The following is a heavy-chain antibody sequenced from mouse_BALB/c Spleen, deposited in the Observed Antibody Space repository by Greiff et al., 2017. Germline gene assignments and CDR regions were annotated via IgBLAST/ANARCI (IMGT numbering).Heavy chain of an antibody. CDR3: AYGYGPAWFAY. CDR2: IDPANGNT. J-gene: IGHJ3*01. D-gene: IGHD2-2*01. Sequence: EVKLMESGAELVKPGASVKLSCTASGFNIKDTYMHWVKQRPEQGLEWIGRIDPANGNTKYDPKFQGKATITADTSSNTAYLQLSSLTSEDTAVYYCAYGYGPAWFAYWGQGTLVTVSA. V-gene: IGHV14-3*02. CDR1: GFNIKDTY.